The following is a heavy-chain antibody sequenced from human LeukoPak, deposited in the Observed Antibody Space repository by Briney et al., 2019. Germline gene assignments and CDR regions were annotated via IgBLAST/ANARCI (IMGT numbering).Heavy chain of an antibody. V-gene: IGHV1-2*06. CDR1: GYTFTGYY. J-gene: IGHJ3*02. D-gene: IGHD6-19*01. CDR2: INPNSGGT. CDR3: AREGGAVAGPGAFDI. Sequence: TSVKVSCKASGYTFTGYYMHWVRQAPGQGLEWMGRINPNSGGTNYAQKFQGRVTMTRDTSISTAYMELSRLRSDDTAVYYCAREGGAVAGPGAFDIWGQGTMVTVSS.